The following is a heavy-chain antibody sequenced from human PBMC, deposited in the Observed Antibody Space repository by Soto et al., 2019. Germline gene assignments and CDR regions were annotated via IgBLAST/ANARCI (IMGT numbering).Heavy chain of an antibody. J-gene: IGHJ6*02. D-gene: IGHD3-22*01. CDR3: ARDKSYYNLLGLDYYYYYGMDV. Sequence: PGGSLRLSCAASGFTFSSYSMNWVRQAPGKGLEWVSSISSSSSYIYYADSVKGRFTISRDNAKNSLYLQMNSLRVEDTAVYYCARDKSYYNLLGLDYYYYYGMDVWGQGTTVTVSS. CDR2: ISSSSSYI. CDR1: GFTFSSYS. V-gene: IGHV3-21*01.